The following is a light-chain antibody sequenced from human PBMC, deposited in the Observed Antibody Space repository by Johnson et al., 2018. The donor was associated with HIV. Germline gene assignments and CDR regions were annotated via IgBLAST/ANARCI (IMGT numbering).Light chain of an antibody. CDR2: END. V-gene: IGLV1-51*02. CDR1: SSSIGNAY. J-gene: IGLJ1*01. Sequence: QSLLTQPPSVSAAPGQKVTISCSGRSSSIGNAYVSWYQQLPGTAPKLLIYENDKRPSGIPDRFSGSKSGTSATLAITGLQTGDEADYYCGTWHSSLSAGGVFGTGTKVTVL. CDR3: GTWHSSLSAGGV.